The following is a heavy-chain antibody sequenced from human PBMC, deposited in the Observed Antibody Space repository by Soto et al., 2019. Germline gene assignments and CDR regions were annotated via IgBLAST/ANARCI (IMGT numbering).Heavy chain of an antibody. D-gene: IGHD2-15*01. CDR3: AREEGVVARAFDY. CDR1: GFTFSSYG. V-gene: IGHV3-33*01. J-gene: IGHJ4*02. CDR2: IWHDGSKQ. Sequence: QVQLVESGGGVVQPGRSLRLSCAASGFTFSSYGMHWVRQAPGKGLEWVALIWHDGSKQYYADSVKGRFAISRDNAKTTRYLQMNSLRADDTAEYYCAREEGVVARAFDYWGQGALFTVSS.